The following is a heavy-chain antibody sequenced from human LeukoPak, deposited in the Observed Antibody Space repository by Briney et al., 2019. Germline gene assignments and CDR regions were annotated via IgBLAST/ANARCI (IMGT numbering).Heavy chain of an antibody. CDR3: ARVSRITGIPFDAFDI. Sequence: ASVKVSCKASGYTFTSYGISWVRQAPGQGLEWMGWINPNSGGTNYPQKFQGRVTMTRDTSISTAYMELSRLRSDDTAVYYCARVSRITGIPFDAFDIWGQGTMVTVSS. CDR2: INPNSGGT. V-gene: IGHV1-2*02. CDR1: GYTFTSYG. D-gene: IGHD1-20*01. J-gene: IGHJ3*02.